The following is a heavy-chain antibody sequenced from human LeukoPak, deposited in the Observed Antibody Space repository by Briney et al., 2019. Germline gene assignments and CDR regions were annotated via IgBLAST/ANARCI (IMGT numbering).Heavy chain of an antibody. CDR3: ARGVLSVYYFDI. V-gene: IGHV4-34*01. Sequence: SETLSLTCAVSGGSYSGYYWAWIRQSPGKGLEWIGEIHYSGATRYSTSVKRRATIYADTSNNRFSLRLTSVTAADTAVYYCARGVLSVYYFDIWAKAQWSPSL. D-gene: IGHD3-10*01. CDR1: GGSYSGYY. CDR2: IHYSGAT. J-gene: IGHJ3*02.